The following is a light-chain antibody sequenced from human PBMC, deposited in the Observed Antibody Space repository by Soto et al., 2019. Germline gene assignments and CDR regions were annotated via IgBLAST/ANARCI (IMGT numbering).Light chain of an antibody. V-gene: IGKV3-11*01. CDR3: HQRYNWPRVT. CDR1: QSVSNS. Sequence: ETLMTQSPATLSLSPGERVTLSCRASQSVSNSLAWYQQKPGQPPRLLIYDVSNRATGIPARFSGSGSGTDFTLTITSLEPEDFAVYFCHQRYNWPRVTFGQGTRLEIK. J-gene: IGKJ5*01. CDR2: DVS.